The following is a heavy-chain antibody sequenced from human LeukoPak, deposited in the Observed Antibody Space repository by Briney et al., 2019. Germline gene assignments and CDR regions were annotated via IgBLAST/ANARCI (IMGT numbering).Heavy chain of an antibody. CDR2: IYYSGST. D-gene: IGHD2-8*01. Sequence: SETLSLTCTVSGGSISSSSYYWGWLRQPPGTGREWIGSIYYSGSTYYNPSLKSRVTISVDTSKNQFSLKLSSVTAADTAVYYCARRDIVLMVYWGQGTLVTVSS. V-gene: IGHV4-39*01. CDR3: ARRDIVLMVY. CDR1: GGSISSSSYY. J-gene: IGHJ4*02.